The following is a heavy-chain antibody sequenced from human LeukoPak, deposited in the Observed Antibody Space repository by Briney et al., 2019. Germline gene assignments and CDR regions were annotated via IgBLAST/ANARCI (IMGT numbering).Heavy chain of an antibody. CDR2: VYPSGST. J-gene: IGHJ2*01. CDR3: ARLAIRSTWYFDL. Sequence: PSETLSLTCTVSGASISSYYWSWIRQPPGKGLEWIGLVYPSGSTTYNPSLKSRVSISVNTSKNQVSLTVSSVAAAATAMYYCARLAIRSTWYFDLWGRGTLVSVSS. CDR1: GASISSYY. V-gene: IGHV4-4*09. D-gene: IGHD3-10*01.